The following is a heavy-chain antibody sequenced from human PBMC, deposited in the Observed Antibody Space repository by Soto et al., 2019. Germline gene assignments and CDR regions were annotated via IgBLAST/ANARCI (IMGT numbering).Heavy chain of an antibody. J-gene: IGHJ4*02. CDR1: GFTFNNYA. D-gene: IGHD3-10*01. Sequence: GGSLRLSCAASGFTFNNYAMTGVRQAPGKGLEWVSAISGGGDTTSYADSVKGRFTVSRDGSKNTLYLQMSSLRAEDTALYYCAKGRGGSGSLTPRVDFWGQGTLVTVSS. CDR2: ISGGGDTT. CDR3: AKGRGGSGSLTPRVDF. V-gene: IGHV3-23*01.